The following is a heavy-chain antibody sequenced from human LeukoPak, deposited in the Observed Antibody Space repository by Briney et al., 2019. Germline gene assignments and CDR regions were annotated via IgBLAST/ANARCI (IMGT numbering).Heavy chain of an antibody. V-gene: IGHV4-31*03. Sequence: SETLSLTCTVSGGSISSGGYYWSWIRQHPGKGLEWIGYIYYSGSTYYNPPLKSRVTISVDTSKNQFSLKLSSVTAADTAVYYCASRNSAGGDYWGQGTLVTVSS. CDR1: GGSISSGGYY. CDR2: IYYSGST. CDR3: ASRNSAGGDY. D-gene: IGHD1-14*01. J-gene: IGHJ4*02.